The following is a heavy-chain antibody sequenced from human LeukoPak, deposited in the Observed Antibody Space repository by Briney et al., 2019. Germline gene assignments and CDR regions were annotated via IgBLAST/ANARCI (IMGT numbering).Heavy chain of an antibody. CDR3: ARDRGYTQDY. CDR2: ISYDGSNK. CDR1: GFTFSSYD. Sequence: GGSLRLSCAASGFTFSSYDMHWVRQAPGKGLEWVAFISYDGSNKYYADSVKGRFTSSRDNSKNTLYLQMNSLRGEDTAVYYCARDRGYTQDYWGQGTLVTVSS. J-gene: IGHJ4*02. D-gene: IGHD5-12*01. V-gene: IGHV3-30*03.